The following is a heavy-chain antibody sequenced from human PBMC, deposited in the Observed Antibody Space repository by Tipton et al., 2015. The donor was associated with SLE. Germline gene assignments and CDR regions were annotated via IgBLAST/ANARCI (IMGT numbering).Heavy chain of an antibody. CDR2: INHSGST. D-gene: IGHD2-2*02. CDR1: GGSFSGYY. Sequence: TLSLTCAVYGGSFSGYYWSWIRQPPGKGLEWIGEINHSGSTNYNPSLKSRVTISVDTSKNQFSRKLSSVTAADTAVYYCARAGGCSSTSCYIGWFDPWGQGTLVTVSS. J-gene: IGHJ5*02. CDR3: ARAGGCSSTSCYIGWFDP. V-gene: IGHV4-34*01.